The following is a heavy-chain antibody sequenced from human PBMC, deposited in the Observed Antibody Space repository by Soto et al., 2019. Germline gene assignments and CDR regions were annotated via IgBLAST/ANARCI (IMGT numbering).Heavy chain of an antibody. CDR2: ISGSGGST. CDR3: AKPESQWLLPYYFDY. D-gene: IGHD3-22*01. CDR1: GFTFSSYA. V-gene: IGHV3-23*01. J-gene: IGHJ4*02. Sequence: GGSLRLSCAASGFTFSSYAMSWVRQAPGEGLEWVSAISGSGGSTYYADSVKGRFTISRDNSKNTLYLQMNSLRAEDSAVYYCAKPESQWLLPYYFDYWGQGTLVTVSS.